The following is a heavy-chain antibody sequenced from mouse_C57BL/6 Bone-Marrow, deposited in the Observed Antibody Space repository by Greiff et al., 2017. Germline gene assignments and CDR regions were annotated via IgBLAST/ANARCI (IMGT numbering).Heavy chain of an antibody. V-gene: IGHV14-4*01. CDR1: GFNIKDDY. Sequence: EVQLQQSGAELVRPGASLKFSCAASGFNIKDDYMHWVQQTPEQSLEWIGYIGPENGATEYASKFQGKATITADTSSNTAYLQLSSLTSEDTAVYYCTRDYGSSPDYWGQGTTLTVSS. CDR2: IGPENGAT. J-gene: IGHJ2*01. CDR3: TRDYGSSPDY. D-gene: IGHD1-1*01.